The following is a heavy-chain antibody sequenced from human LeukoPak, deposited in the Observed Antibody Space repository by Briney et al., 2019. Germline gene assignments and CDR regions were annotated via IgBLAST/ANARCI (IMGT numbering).Heavy chain of an antibody. D-gene: IGHD2-2*01. CDR1: GFTFSTYA. V-gene: IGHV3-23*01. CDR2: IVGGGGNT. CDR3: AKGCFSSSCSDSRWFDP. J-gene: IGHJ5*02. Sequence: GGSLRLSCAASGFTFSTYAMSWVRQAPGKGLEWVSAIVGGGGNTFYADPVRGRFTISRDNSQITLYLQMNSLRAEDTAVYYCAKGCFSSSCSDSRWFDPWGLGTLVTVSS.